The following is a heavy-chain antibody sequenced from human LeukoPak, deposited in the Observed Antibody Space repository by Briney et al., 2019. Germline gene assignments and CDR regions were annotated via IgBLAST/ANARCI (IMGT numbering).Heavy chain of an antibody. CDR2: IYDSGST. CDR1: GGSISSYY. V-gene: IGHV4-59*01. J-gene: IGHJ4*02. CDR3: ARLGGGSYYTPGRYFDY. D-gene: IGHD2-15*01. Sequence: SETLSLTCTVAGGSISSYYWSWIRQPPGKGLGWSGYIYDSGSTNYNPSPKRRVTISVDTSKNQFSLKLSSVTAADTAVYYCARLGGGSYYTPGRYFDYWGQGTLVTVSS.